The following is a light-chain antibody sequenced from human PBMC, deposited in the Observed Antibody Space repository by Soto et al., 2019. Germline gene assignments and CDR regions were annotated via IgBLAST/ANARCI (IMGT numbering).Light chain of an antibody. CDR3: CSYGGSYNLV. CDR2: DVS. V-gene: IGLV2-11*01. Sequence: QSALTQPRSVSGSPGQSVTISCTGTSSDVGGYNYVSWYQQHPGKAPKFIIYDVSKRPSGVPDRFSGSKSGNSASLTISGRQAEDEADYYCCSYGGSYNLVFGGGTKLTVL. CDR1: SSDVGGYNY. J-gene: IGLJ2*01.